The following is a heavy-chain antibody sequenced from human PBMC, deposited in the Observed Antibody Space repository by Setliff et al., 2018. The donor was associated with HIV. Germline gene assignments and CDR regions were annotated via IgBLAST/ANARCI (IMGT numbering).Heavy chain of an antibody. CDR2: IFPVFGTT. V-gene: IGHV1-69*13. CDR1: GGTFSSFA. Sequence: SVMVSCKASGGTFSSFAINWVRQAPGQGLDWVGGIFPVFGTTSYGHHFQGRVAITADASTSTAYLDLYSLRSEDTAVYYCARDHHSGSDWSRLGAFDIWGQGTVVTVSS. D-gene: IGHD1-26*01. CDR3: ARDHHSGSDWSRLGAFDI. J-gene: IGHJ3*02.